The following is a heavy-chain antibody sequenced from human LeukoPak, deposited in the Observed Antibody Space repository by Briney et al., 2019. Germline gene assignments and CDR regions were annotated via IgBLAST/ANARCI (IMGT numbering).Heavy chain of an antibody. D-gene: IGHD5-24*01. J-gene: IGHJ5*02. CDR3: TRNPERTWFDP. CDR1: GFTVSSNY. Sequence: GGSLRLSCAASGFTVSSNYMSWVRQAPGKGLEWVSVIYSGGSTYYADSVDGRFTISRGDSENTLYLQMNSLRAEDTAVYYCTRNPERTWFDPWGQGTLVTVSS. V-gene: IGHV3-53*01. CDR2: IYSGGST.